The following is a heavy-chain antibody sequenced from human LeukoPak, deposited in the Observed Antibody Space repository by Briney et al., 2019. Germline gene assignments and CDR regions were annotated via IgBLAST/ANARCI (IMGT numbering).Heavy chain of an antibody. CDR3: ARDGSLPDY. D-gene: IGHD2-15*01. V-gene: IGHV3-74*01. Sequence: GGSLRLSCAASGFIFSSHWMHCVRQAPGKGLVWVSRIHGDGSNTIYADSVKGRFTISRDNAKNTLYLQMNSLRVEDTAVYYCARDGSLPDYWGQGTLVTVSS. CDR2: IHGDGSNT. J-gene: IGHJ4*02. CDR1: GFIFSSHW.